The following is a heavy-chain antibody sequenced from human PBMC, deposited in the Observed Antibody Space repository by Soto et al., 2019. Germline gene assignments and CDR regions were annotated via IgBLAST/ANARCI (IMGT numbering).Heavy chain of an antibody. Sequence: SETLSLTCTVSRGSISSGGFYWSWIRQSPGKGLEWIGFIYANGNSYYNPSLKSRANISLDTSKNKLSLKISSVTVADTAVYYCARDGRTSGYYLDYWGQGTPVTVSS. CDR2: IYANGNS. V-gene: IGHV4-31*03. J-gene: IGHJ4*02. CDR3: ARDGRTSGYYLDY. CDR1: RGSISSGGFY. D-gene: IGHD3-22*01.